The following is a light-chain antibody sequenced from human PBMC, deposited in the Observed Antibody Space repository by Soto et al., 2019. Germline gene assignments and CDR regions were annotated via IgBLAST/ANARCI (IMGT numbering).Light chain of an antibody. CDR1: ISDVGGYNY. J-gene: IGLJ1*01. Sequence: QSALTQPASVSGSPGQSITISCTGTISDVGGYNYVSWYQQHPGKAPKLMIYDVSNRPSGVSNRFSGSKSGNTASLTISGLQAEDEADYYRSSYTSSSTYVFGTGTKVTVL. CDR3: SSYTSSSTYV. V-gene: IGLV2-14*03. CDR2: DVS.